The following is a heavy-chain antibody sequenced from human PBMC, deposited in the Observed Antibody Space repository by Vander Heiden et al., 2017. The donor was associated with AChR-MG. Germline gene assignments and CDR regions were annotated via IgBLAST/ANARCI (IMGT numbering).Heavy chain of an antibody. Sequence: QVQLVQSGAEVKKPGASVKVSCKASGYTFTGYYMHWVRQAPGQGLEWMGWINPNSGGTNYAKKLQGWVTMTRDTSISTAYRELSRLRSEETAVYYCARAPMVRGGKGPPNYFDYWGQGTLVTVSS. J-gene: IGHJ4*02. CDR3: ARAPMVRGGKGPPNYFDY. D-gene: IGHD3-10*01. CDR2: INPNSGGT. V-gene: IGHV1-2*04. CDR1: GYTFTGYY.